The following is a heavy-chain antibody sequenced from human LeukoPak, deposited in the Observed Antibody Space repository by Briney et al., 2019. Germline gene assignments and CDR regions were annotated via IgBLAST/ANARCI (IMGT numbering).Heavy chain of an antibody. D-gene: IGHD1-20*01. J-gene: IGHJ4*02. CDR2: IYYSGST. CDR1: GGSISSSSYY. CDR3: ARDMYNWNRFDY. Sequence: SETLSLTCTVSGGSISSSSYYWGWIRQPPGKGLEWIGYIYYSGSTNYNPSLKSRVTISVDTSRNQFSLKLSSVTAADTAVYYCARDMYNWNRFDYWGQGTLVTVSS. V-gene: IGHV4-61*01.